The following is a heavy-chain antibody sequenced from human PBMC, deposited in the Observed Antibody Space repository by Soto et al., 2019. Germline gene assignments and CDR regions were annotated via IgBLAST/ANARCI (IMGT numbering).Heavy chain of an antibody. Sequence: GGSLRLSCAASGFTFSSYAMHWVRQAPGKGLEWVAVISYDGSNKYYADSVKGRFTISRDNSKNTLYLQMNSLRAEDTAVDYCARGIGVVAAAMFKLVVRFDYWGQGTLVTVSS. CDR2: ISYDGSNK. J-gene: IGHJ4*02. CDR1: GFTFSSYA. V-gene: IGHV3-30-3*01. D-gene: IGHD2-2*01. CDR3: ARGIGVVAAAMFKLVVRFDY.